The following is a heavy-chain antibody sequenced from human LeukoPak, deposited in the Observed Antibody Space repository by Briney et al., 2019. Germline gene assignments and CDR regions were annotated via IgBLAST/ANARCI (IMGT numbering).Heavy chain of an antibody. CDR1: GYPFTSSN. V-gene: IGHV1-8*01. D-gene: IGHD3-9*01. Sequence: ASVRVSCKVSGYPFTSSNINWVRQAPGQGLEWMGWMNPSSGNTAYAQRFQGRVTMTRDTSTNTAFLQLTSLRSEDTAVYYCARGLDVERSSAWSWGPKKFYYNVMDVWGQGTTVTVSS. CDR3: ARGLDVERSSAWSWGPKKFYYNVMDV. CDR2: MNPSSGNT. J-gene: IGHJ6*02.